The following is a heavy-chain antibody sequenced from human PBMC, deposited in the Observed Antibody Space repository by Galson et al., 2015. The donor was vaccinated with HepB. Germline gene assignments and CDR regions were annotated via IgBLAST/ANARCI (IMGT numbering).Heavy chain of an antibody. J-gene: IGHJ4*02. V-gene: IGHV5-51*01. CDR2: IYPGDSDT. D-gene: IGHD2-15*01. CDR3: TRLGYCGGGGCYQRCYFDS. CDR1: GYSFTDYW. Sequence: QSGAEVKKPGESLKISCKGSGYSFTDYWIGWVRQMPGKGLEWMGIIYPGDSDTRYSPSFQGQVTISADESISTAYLQWSGLKASDTAMYYCTRLGYCGGGGCYQRCYFDSWGQGTLVIVSS.